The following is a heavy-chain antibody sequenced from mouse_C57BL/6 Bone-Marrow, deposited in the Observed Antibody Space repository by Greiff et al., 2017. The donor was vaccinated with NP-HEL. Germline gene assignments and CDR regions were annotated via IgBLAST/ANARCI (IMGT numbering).Heavy chain of an antibody. V-gene: IGHV1-55*01. CDR3: ARGSIVTKAWFAY. D-gene: IGHD2-5*01. J-gene: IGHJ3*01. Sequence: QVQLQQPGAELVKPGASVKMSCKASGYTFTSYWLTWVKQRPGQGLEWIGDIYPGSGSTNYNEKFKSKATLTVDTSSSTAYMQLSSLTSEDSAVYYCARGSIVTKAWFAYWGQGTLVTVSA. CDR1: GYTFTSYW. CDR2: IYPGSGST.